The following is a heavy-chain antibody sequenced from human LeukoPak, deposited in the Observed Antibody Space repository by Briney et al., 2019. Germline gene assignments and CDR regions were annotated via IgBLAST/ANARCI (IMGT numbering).Heavy chain of an antibody. Sequence: GGSLRLSCAASGCIVSDKDMSWGRQAPGKGLEWVSIIYSGDNTYYADSVKGRFTVSRDNSKNTLYLQMNSLRAEDTAVYYCARGSENNYGFPDCWGQGTLVTVSS. D-gene: IGHD5-18*01. J-gene: IGHJ4*02. CDR2: IYSGDNT. CDR3: ARGSENNYGFPDC. V-gene: IGHV3-53*01. CDR1: GCIVSDKD.